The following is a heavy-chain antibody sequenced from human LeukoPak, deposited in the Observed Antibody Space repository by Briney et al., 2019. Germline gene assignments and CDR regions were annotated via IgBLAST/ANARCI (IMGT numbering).Heavy chain of an antibody. V-gene: IGHV4-39*01. CDR3: ARQEELGYCSGGSCYRNDAFDI. CDR2: IYYSGST. D-gene: IGHD2-15*01. Sequence: PSETLSLTCTVSGGSISSSSYYWGWIRQPPGKGLEWIGSIYYSGSTYYNPFLKSRVTISVDTSKNQFSLKLSSVTAADTAVYYCARQEELGYCSGGSCYRNDAFDIWGQGTMVTVSS. J-gene: IGHJ3*02. CDR1: GGSISSSSYY.